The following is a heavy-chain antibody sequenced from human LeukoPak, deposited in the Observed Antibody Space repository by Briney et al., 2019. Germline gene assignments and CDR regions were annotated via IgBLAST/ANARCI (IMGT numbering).Heavy chain of an antibody. D-gene: IGHD3-22*01. Sequence: GGSLRLSCAASGFTFNSYGMHWVRQAPGKGLEWVAFIRYDGSNKYYADSVKGRFTISRDNSKNTLYLQMNSLRAEDTAVYYCAKDLYYYDSSGSHFDYWGQGTLVTVSS. CDR3: AKDLYYYDSSGSHFDY. CDR1: GFTFNSYG. V-gene: IGHV3-30*02. CDR2: IRYDGSNK. J-gene: IGHJ4*02.